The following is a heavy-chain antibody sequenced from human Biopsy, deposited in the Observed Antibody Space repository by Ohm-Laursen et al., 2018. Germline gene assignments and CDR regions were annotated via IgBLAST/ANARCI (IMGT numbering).Heavy chain of an antibody. J-gene: IGHJ2*01. D-gene: IGHD3-22*01. CDR2: IYSGGDT. CDR1: GFTVYNNY. Sequence: GSLRLSCTASGFTVYNNYMTWVRQAPGKGLEWVSLIYSGGDTRYADSVKGRFTISRDSSKNTLYLQMNSLRVEDTAVYYCARDRGYYSDRTVPGYFDLWGRGTLVTVSS. V-gene: IGHV3-66*01. CDR3: ARDRGYYSDRTVPGYFDL.